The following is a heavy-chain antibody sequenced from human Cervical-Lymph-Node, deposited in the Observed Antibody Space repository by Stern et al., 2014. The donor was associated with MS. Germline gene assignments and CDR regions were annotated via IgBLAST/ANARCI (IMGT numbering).Heavy chain of an antibody. V-gene: IGHV4-39*01. Sequence: QVQLQESGPGLVKPSETLSLTCTVSGGSISSSVYYWGWIRQPPGKGLEWIGSIYYSGTTYYNPSLKGRVTISVDTSKNQFSLDLSFGTAADTAVYYCTKGNPGDYYHSSGYYESIIWYFDLWGRGTLVTASS. CDR2: IYYSGTT. J-gene: IGHJ2*01. D-gene: IGHD3-22*01. CDR3: TKGNPGDYYHSSGYYESIIWYFDL. CDR1: GGSISSSVYY.